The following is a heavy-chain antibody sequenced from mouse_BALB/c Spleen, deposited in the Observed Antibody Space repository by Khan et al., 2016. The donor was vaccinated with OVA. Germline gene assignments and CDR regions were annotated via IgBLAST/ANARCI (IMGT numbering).Heavy chain of an antibody. V-gene: IGHV1S127*01. CDR3: ARGGYGSPFAY. Sequence: VQLQESGPELVRPGASVKMSCKASGYTFTSFWIHWVKQRPGQGLEWIGMIDPSKSETRLNQNFKDKATLNVDKSSNTAYMQLSRLTSEDSAVYYCARGGYGSPFAYWGQGTLVTASA. CDR1: GYTFTSFW. J-gene: IGHJ3*01. CDR2: IDPSKSET. D-gene: IGHD1-1*01.